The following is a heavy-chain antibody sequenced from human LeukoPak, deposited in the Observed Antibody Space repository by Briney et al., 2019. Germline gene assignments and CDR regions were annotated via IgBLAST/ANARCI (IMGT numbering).Heavy chain of an antibody. CDR2: LSGSGDST. V-gene: IGHV3-23*01. D-gene: IGHD2-2*01. CDR1: GFTFSSYA. CDR3: AKDSSTNFIDY. J-gene: IGHJ4*02. Sequence: PGGSLRLSCAASGFTFSSYAMSWVRQAPGKGLECVSALSGSGDSTYYADSVKGRFTISRDNSKNTLHLQMNSLRAEDTAVYYCAKDSSTNFIDYWGQGTLVTVSS.